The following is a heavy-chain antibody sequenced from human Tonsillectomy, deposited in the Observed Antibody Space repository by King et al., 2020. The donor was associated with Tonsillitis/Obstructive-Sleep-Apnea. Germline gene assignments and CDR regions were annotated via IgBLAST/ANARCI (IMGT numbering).Heavy chain of an antibody. J-gene: IGHJ4*02. D-gene: IGHD3-22*01. CDR2: ISAYNGDT. V-gene: IGHV1-18*01. CDR3: ARDSMSHYYDSSDYYTLDY. CDR1: GYTFTTYG. Sequence: VQLVQSGAEVKKPGASVKVSCKASGYTFTTYGISWVRQAPGQGLEWMGWISAYNGDTNHAQKLQGRVTMTTDTSTSTAYMEVRSLRSDDTAVYYCARDSMSHYYDSSDYYTLDYWGQGTLVTVSS.